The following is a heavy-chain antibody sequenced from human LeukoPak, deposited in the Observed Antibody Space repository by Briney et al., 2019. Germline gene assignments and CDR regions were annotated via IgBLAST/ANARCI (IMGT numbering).Heavy chain of an antibody. Sequence: SETLSLTCTVYGGPFSGYLWTRIRQPPGKGLEWIGEISHTGSTNYNPSLKSRVTISVDTSKNQFSLKLNSMTAADTAVYYCARGDVAARLQTWGQGTLVTVSS. J-gene: IGHJ4*02. CDR1: GGPFSGYL. CDR3: ARGDVAARLQT. D-gene: IGHD6-6*01. CDR2: ISHTGST. V-gene: IGHV4-34*01.